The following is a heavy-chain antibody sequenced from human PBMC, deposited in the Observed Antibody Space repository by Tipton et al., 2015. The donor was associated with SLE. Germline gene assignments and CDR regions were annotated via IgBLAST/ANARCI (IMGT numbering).Heavy chain of an antibody. CDR1: GGSISSYY. D-gene: IGHD6-13*01. Sequence: TLSLTCTVSGGSISSYYWSWIRQPPGKGLEWIGYIYYSGSTNYNPSLKSRVTISVDTSKNQFSLKLSSVTAADTAVYYCARGGLAAAGIPPFDYWGQGTLVTVSS. CDR2: IYYSGST. J-gene: IGHJ4*02. CDR3: ARGGLAAAGIPPFDY. V-gene: IGHV4-59*12.